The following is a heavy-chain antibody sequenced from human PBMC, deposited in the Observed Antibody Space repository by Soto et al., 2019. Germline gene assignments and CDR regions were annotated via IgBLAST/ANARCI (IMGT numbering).Heavy chain of an antibody. CDR1: GFSFTSYW. J-gene: IGHJ4*02. V-gene: IGHV5-51*01. D-gene: IGHD3-22*01. Sequence: GESLKISCKASGFSFTSYWIGWVRQMPGKGLEWMGIIYPDDSDTRYSPSFQGQVTISADKSISTAYLQWSSLKASDTAVYYCAKAPNYYDSSGYFDYWGQGTLVTVSS. CDR3: AKAPNYYDSSGYFDY. CDR2: IYPDDSDT.